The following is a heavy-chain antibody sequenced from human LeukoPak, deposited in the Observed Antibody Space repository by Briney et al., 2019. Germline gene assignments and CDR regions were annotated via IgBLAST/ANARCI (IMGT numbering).Heavy chain of an antibody. J-gene: IGHJ4*02. CDR1: GGSISSSSYY. Sequence: PSETLSLTCTVSGGSISSSSYYWGWIRQPPGKGLEWIGSIYYSGSTYYNPSLKRRVTISVDTSKNQFSLKLTSVTAADTAVYYCARHMGDGYNRNFDYWGQGTLVTVSS. D-gene: IGHD5-24*01. CDR3: ARHMGDGYNRNFDY. CDR2: IYYSGST. V-gene: IGHV4-39*01.